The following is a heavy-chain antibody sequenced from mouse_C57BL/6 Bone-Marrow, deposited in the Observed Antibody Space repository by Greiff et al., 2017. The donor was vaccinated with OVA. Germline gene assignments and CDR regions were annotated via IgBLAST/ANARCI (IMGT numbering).Heavy chain of an antibody. V-gene: IGHV5-17*01. D-gene: IGHD2-1*01. CDR1: GFTFSDYG. J-gene: IGHJ2*01. CDR3: ARGVTSYYFDY. Sequence: EVNVVESGGGLVKPGGSLKLSCAASGFTFSDYGMHWVRQAPEKGLEWVAYISRGSSTIYYADTVKGRFTISRDNAKNTLFLQMTSLRSEDTAMXYCARGVTSYYFDYWGQGTTLTVSS. CDR2: ISRGSSTI.